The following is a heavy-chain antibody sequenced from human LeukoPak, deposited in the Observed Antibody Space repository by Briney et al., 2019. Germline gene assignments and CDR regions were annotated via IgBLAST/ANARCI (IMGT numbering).Heavy chain of an antibody. J-gene: IGHJ4*02. V-gene: IGHV3-23*01. CDR2: ISGSGGST. D-gene: IGHD1-26*01. CDR1: GFRFSSYA. Sequence: GGSLRLSCAASGFRFSSYAMSWVRQAPGKGLEWVSAISGSGGSTYYADSVKGRFTISRDNSKNTLYLQMNSLRAEDTAVYYCAKVSRWELLVDYWGQGTLVTASS. CDR3: AKVSRWELLVDY.